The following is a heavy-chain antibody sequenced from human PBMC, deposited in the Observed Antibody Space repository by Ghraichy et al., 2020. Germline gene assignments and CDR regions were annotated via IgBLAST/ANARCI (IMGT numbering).Heavy chain of an antibody. V-gene: IGHV3-23*01. CDR3: AKHRSADWHVWDY. CDR1: GFTFSNYA. Sequence: ETLSLTCAASGFTFSNYAMSWVRQAPGEGLEWVSTIGGGGVNTIYADSVKGRFTISRDNSKNSLYLQMNSLRAEDTAIYYCAKHRSADWHVWDYWGQGTLVAVSS. CDR2: IGGGGVNT. J-gene: IGHJ4*02. D-gene: IGHD3-16*01.